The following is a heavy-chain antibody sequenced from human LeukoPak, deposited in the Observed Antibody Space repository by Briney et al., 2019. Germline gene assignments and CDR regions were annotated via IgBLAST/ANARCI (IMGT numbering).Heavy chain of an antibody. CDR1: GFTFSSYD. J-gene: IGHJ6*04. CDR3: ARGDGSGSYYYGMDV. D-gene: IGHD3-10*01. Sequence: GGSLRLSCAASGFTFSSYDMHWVRQATGKGLEWVSAIGTAGDPYYPGSVKGRFTISRENAKNSLYLQMNRLRAGDTAVYYCARGDGSGSYYYGMDVWGKGTTVTVSS. V-gene: IGHV3-13*05. CDR2: IGTAGDP.